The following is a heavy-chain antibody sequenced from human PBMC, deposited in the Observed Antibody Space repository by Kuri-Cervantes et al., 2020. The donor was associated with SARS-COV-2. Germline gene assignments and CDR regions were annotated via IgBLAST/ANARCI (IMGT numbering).Heavy chain of an antibody. CDR1: GGSISTYY. Sequence: SETLSLTCTVSGGSISTYYWSWIRQPPGKGLEYIGHVHYSGSTSYNPSLKSRVTISVDTSKNQFSLKLSSVTAADTAVYYCARALLIYGGDFDYWGQGTLVTVSS. D-gene: IGHD4-23*01. CDR2: VHYSGST. J-gene: IGHJ4*02. CDR3: ARALLIYGGDFDY. V-gene: IGHV4-59*12.